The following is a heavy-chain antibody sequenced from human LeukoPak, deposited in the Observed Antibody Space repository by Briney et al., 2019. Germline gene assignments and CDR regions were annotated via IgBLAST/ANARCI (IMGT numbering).Heavy chain of an antibody. J-gene: IGHJ3*02. Sequence: SETLSLTCTVSGGSISSGDYYWSWIRQPPGKGLEWIGYIYYSGSTYYNPSLKSRVTISVDTSKNRFSLKLSSVTAADTAVYYCATVPRDSSGYYYGHDAFDIWGQGTMVTVSS. D-gene: IGHD3-22*01. CDR3: ATVPRDSSGYYYGHDAFDI. CDR2: IYYSGST. CDR1: GGSISSGDYY. V-gene: IGHV4-30-4*01.